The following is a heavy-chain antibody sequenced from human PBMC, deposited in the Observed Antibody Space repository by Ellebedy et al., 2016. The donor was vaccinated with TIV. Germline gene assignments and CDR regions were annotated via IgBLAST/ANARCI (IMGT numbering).Heavy chain of an antibody. D-gene: IGHD6-19*01. CDR3: AKSQGIAVAATYYYYGMDV. Sequence: GSLRLSCTVSGGSISSSSYYWGWIRQPPGKGLEWIGSIYYSGSTYYNPSLKSRVTISVDTSKNQFSLKLSSVTAADTAVYYCAKSQGIAVAATYYYYGMDVWGQGTTVTVSS. V-gene: IGHV4-39*07. CDR1: GGSISSSSYY. CDR2: IYYSGST. J-gene: IGHJ6*02.